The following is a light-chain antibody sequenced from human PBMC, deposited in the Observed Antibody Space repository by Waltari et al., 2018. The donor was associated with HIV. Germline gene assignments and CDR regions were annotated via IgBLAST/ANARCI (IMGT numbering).Light chain of an antibody. Sequence: EIVLTQSPDFQSVAPKERVTLTCRASQSIGRSLFWFKQKPHQSPKLLIKFVSQSISGVPSRFSGGGSGTDFTLTISSLEPEDAAVYYCHQTRTLPWTFGQGTKVEI. CDR2: FVS. V-gene: IGKV6D-21*02. CDR1: QSIGRS. CDR3: HQTRTLPWT. J-gene: IGKJ1*01.